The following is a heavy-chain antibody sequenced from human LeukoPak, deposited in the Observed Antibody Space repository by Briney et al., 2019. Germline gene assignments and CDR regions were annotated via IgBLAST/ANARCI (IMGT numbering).Heavy chain of an antibody. CDR3: AKDKYDFWSGYYSTPTGGETNPFDY. J-gene: IGHJ4*02. V-gene: IGHV3-48*01. D-gene: IGHD3-3*01. CDR1: GFTFSSYG. Sequence: GGSLRLSCAASGFTFSSYGMNWVRQAPGKGLEWVSYISSSSSTTYYADSVKGRFTISRDNSKNTLYLQMNSLRAEDTAVYYCAKDKYDFWSGYYSTPTGGETNPFDYWGQGTLVTVSS. CDR2: ISSSSSTT.